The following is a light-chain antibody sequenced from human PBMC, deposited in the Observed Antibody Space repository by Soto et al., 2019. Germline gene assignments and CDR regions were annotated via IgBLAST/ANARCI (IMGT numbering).Light chain of an antibody. V-gene: IGLV2-14*03. CDR3: SSYTSSSTVV. Sequence: QSVLTQPASVSGSPGQSITISCTGTSSDVGGYGYVSWYQHHPGKAPKLIIYDVTNRPSGVSNRFSGSKSGNTASLTISGLQAEDEADYYCSSYTSSSTVVFGGGTKLTVL. J-gene: IGLJ2*01. CDR1: SSDVGGYGY. CDR2: DVT.